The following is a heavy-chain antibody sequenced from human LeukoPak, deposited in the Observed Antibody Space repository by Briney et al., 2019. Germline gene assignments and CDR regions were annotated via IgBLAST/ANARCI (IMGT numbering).Heavy chain of an antibody. CDR2: INHSGST. J-gene: IGHJ4*02. CDR1: GGSFSGYY. Sequence: KPSETLSLTCAVYGGSFSGYYWSWIRQPPGKGLEWIGEINHSGSTNYNPSLKSRVTISVDSSKNQFSLKLSSVTAADTAVYYCARSLFWSGYRGLDYWGQGTLVTVSS. V-gene: IGHV4-34*01. CDR3: ARSLFWSGYRGLDY. D-gene: IGHD3-3*01.